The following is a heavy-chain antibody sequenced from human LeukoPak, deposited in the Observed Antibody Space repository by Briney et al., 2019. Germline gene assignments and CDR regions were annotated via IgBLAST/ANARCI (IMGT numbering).Heavy chain of an antibody. J-gene: IGHJ5*02. V-gene: IGHV4-38-2*02. Sequence: SETLSLTCTVSGYSISSGYYWGWIRQPPGKGLEWIGSINHSGSTYYNPSLKSRVTISVDTSRSQFSLKLSSVTAADTAVYFCARVDGWLDPWGQGTLVTVSS. CDR2: INHSGST. D-gene: IGHD3/OR15-3a*01. CDR3: ARVDGWLDP. CDR1: GYSISSGYY.